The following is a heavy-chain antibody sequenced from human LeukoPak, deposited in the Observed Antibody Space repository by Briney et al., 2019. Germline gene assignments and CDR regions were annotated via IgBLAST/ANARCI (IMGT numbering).Heavy chain of an antibody. Sequence: PSETLSLTCAVSGGSISSGGYSWSWIRQPPGKGLEWIGYIYHSGSTYYNPSLKSRVTISVDRSKNQFSLKLSSVTAADTAVYYCARGPGRPAHYGMDVWGQGTTVTVSS. V-gene: IGHV4-30-2*01. CDR3: ARGPGRPAHYGMDV. CDR2: IYHSGST. J-gene: IGHJ6*02. D-gene: IGHD3-10*01. CDR1: GGSISSGGYS.